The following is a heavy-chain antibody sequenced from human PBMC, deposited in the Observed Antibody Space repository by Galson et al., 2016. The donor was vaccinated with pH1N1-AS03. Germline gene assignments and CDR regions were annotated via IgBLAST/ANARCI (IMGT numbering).Heavy chain of an antibody. V-gene: IGHV3-74*03. D-gene: IGHD3-9*01. J-gene: IGHJ4*02. CDR1: GFTFSDYW. CDR3: ARGRFFDWFPDDY. Sequence: SLRLSCAASGFTFSDYWMHWVRQAPGKGLVWVSGITSDGSTPTYADSVQGRFTISRDNAKNTLYLQMSSLRVEDTAVYFCARGRFFDWFPDDYWGQGTLVTVSS. CDR2: ITSDGSTP.